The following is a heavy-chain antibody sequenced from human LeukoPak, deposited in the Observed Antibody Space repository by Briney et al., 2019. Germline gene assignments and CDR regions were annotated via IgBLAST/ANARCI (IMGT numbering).Heavy chain of an antibody. CDR1: GFTFSSYS. V-gene: IGHV3-48*01. J-gene: IGHJ4*02. CDR3: ARDGRRLRFLEWLKGLDY. Sequence: PGGSLRLSCAASGFTFSSYSMNWVCQAPGKGLEWVSYISSSSSTIYYADSVKGRFTISRDNAKNSLYLQMNSLRAEDTAVYYCARDGRRLRFLEWLKGLDYWGQGTLVTVSS. CDR2: ISSSSSTI. D-gene: IGHD3-3*01.